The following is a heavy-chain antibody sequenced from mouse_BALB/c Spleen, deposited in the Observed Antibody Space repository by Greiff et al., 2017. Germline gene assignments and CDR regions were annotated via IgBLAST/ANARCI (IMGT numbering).Heavy chain of an antibody. D-gene: IGHD2-4*01. Sequence: LKQPGSELVRPGASVKLSCKASGYTFTSYWMHWVKQRHGQGLEWIGNIYPGSGSTNYDEKFKSKGTLTVDTSSSTAYMHLSSLTSEDSAVYYCTRGGVYYDYDGFAYWGQGTLVTVSA. CDR1: GYTFTSYW. CDR3: TRGGVYYDYDGFAY. CDR2: IYPGSGST. J-gene: IGHJ3*01. V-gene: IGHV1S22*01.